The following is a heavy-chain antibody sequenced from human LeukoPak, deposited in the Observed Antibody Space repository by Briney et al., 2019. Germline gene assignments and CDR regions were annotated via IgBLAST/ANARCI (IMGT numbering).Heavy chain of an antibody. CDR3: ASDSPYSGMDV. CDR2: ISGAGGTT. CDR1: GFIFSGYA. D-gene: IGHD2-21*01. Sequence: GGSLRLSCAASGFIFSGYAMSWVRQAPGKGLEWVSTISGAGGTTYFTDSVRGRFTISRDNAKNTLYLQMSGLRVEDTAVYHCASDSPYSGMDVWGQGTTVTVSS. V-gene: IGHV3-23*01. J-gene: IGHJ6*02.